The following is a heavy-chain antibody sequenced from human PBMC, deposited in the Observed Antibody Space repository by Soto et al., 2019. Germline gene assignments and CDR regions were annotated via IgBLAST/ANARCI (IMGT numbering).Heavy chain of an antibody. CDR2: ISAYNGNT. V-gene: IGHV1-18*01. CDR1: GYTFTSYG. J-gene: IGHJ3*02. Sequence: QVQLVQSGAEVKKPGASVKVSCKASGYTFTSYGISWVRQAPGQGLEWMGWISAYNGNTNYAQKLQGRVTMTTDTSTSTAYMELRSLRSDDPAVYYCARDYFTNGVCYSDAYDNWGQRTMVPGTS. CDR3: ARDYFTNGVCYSDAYDN. D-gene: IGHD2-8*01.